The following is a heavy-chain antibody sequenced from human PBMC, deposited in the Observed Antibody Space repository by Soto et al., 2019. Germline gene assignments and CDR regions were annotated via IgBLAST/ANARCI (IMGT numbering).Heavy chain of an antibody. CDR2: IIGRGDSA. J-gene: IGHJ1*01. CDR3: AKDRGTTTVTFDAFQH. D-gene: IGHD4-17*01. Sequence: EVQLLESGGGLGTPGGSPRPSCAASGFRFNRYSKSWVRPAPGKGLEWVAGIIGRGDSAYYADSVKGRFTISRDNSKNTLYLQMNSLRAGDTAIYYCAKDRGTTTVTFDAFQHWGQGTLVAVSS. CDR1: GFRFNRYS. V-gene: IGHV3-23*01.